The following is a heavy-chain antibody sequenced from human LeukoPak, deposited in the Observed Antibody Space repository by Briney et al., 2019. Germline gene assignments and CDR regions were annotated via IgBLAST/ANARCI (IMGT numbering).Heavy chain of an antibody. CDR3: ARDYRIAVAGTGLDP. CDR2: ISYDGSNK. D-gene: IGHD6-19*01. J-gene: IGHJ5*02. V-gene: IGHV3-30-3*01. CDR1: GFTFSSYA. Sequence: GGSLRLSCAASGFTFSSYAMHWVRQAPGKGLEWEPVISYDGSNKYYADSVKGRFTISRDNSKNTLYLQMNSLRAEDTAVYYCARDYRIAVAGTGLDPWGQGTLVTVSS.